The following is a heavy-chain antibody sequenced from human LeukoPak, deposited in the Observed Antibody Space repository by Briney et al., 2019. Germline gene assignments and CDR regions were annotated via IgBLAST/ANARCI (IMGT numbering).Heavy chain of an antibody. CDR1: GFTFSSYE. D-gene: IGHD3-10*01. V-gene: IGHV3-48*03. CDR2: ISSSGSTI. J-gene: IGHJ4*02. CDR3: ARYYRLDY. Sequence: PGGSLRLSCAASGFTFSSYEMNWVRQAPGKGLEWVSYISSSGSTIYYADSVKGRFTISRDNSKNTLYLQMNSLRADDTAVYYCARYYRLDYWGQGTLVTVSS.